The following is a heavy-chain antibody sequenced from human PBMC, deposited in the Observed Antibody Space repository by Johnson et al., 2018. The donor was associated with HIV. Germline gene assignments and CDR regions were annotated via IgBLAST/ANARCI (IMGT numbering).Heavy chain of an antibody. V-gene: IGHV3-30-3*01. CDR1: GFTFRSYA. J-gene: IGHJ3*02. Sequence: QVQLVESGGGVVQPGGSLRLSCAASGFTFRSYAMHWVRQAPGKGLEWVAVISYDGSNTYDADSVRGRFTISRDNSKNTLYLQMNSLRAEDTAVYYCATPQEGYSAFDIWGQGTMVTDSS. CDR3: ATPQEGYSAFDI. CDR2: ISYDGSNT. D-gene: IGHD2-15*01.